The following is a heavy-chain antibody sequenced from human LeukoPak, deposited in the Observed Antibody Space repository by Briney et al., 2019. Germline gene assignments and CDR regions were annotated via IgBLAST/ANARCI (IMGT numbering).Heavy chain of an antibody. D-gene: IGHD1-26*01. J-gene: IGHJ3*02. CDR1: GDSISCGDYY. Sequence: KPSETLSLTCTVSGDSISCGDYYWSWIRQHPGKGLEWIGYIYYSGSTYYNPSLKSRVTVSVDTSKNQFSLKLSSVTAADTSVYYGARGGSGFYIWGQGTMVTVSS. V-gene: IGHV4-31*03. CDR2: IYYSGST. CDR3: ARGGSGFYI.